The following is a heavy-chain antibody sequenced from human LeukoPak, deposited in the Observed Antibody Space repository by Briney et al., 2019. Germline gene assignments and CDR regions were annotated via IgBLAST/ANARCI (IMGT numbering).Heavy chain of an antibody. CDR3: ARHVVVTAIPDYFDH. Sequence: SETLSLTCTVSGGSISNYYWGWIRQPPGKGLEWIGSIFYSGSTYYSPSLKSRVTISVDTSKNQFSLKLSSVTAADTAVYYCARHVVVTAIPDYFDHWGQGTLVTVSS. CDR2: IFYSGST. V-gene: IGHV4-39*01. CDR1: GGSISNYY. D-gene: IGHD2-21*02. J-gene: IGHJ4*02.